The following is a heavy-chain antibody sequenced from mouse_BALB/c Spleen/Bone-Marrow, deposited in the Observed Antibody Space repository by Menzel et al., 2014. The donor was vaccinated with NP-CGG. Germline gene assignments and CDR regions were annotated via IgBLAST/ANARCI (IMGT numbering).Heavy chain of an antibody. Sequence: EVQLQQSGPSLVKPSQTLSLTCSVTGDSITSGYWNWIRKFPGNKLEYMGYISYSSSTYYNPSLKSRISITRDTSKNXYSLYLNFVAPQDTAPYFSAPYDGYCFDYSGHGTTLSDSS. J-gene: IGHJ2*01. CDR2: ISYSSST. CDR3: APYDGYCFDY. V-gene: IGHV3-8*02. CDR1: GDSITSGY. D-gene: IGHD2-3*01.